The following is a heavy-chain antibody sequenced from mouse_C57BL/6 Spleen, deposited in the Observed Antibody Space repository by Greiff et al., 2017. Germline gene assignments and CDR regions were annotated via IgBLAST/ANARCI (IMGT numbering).Heavy chain of an antibody. D-gene: IGHD2-3*01. CDR3: ARHDESDTHYIAMDY. J-gene: IGHJ4*01. CDR2: ISSGGSYT. V-gene: IGHV5-6*01. CDR1: GFTFSSYG. Sequence: EVQVVESGGDLVKPGGSLKLSCAASGFTFSSYGMSWVRQTPDKRLEWVATISSGGSYTYYPDSVKGRFTISSDNAKNTLYLQMSSLKSEDTAMYYCARHDESDTHYIAMDYWGQGTSVTVSS.